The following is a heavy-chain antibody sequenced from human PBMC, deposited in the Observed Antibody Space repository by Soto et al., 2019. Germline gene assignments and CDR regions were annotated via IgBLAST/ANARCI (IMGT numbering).Heavy chain of an antibody. J-gene: IGHJ5*02. CDR3: AKYCGPSNCYNGFDL. V-gene: IGHV3-23*01. Sequence: PGGSLRLSCAASGFTFSSCAMTWVRQAPGKRPEWLSIVGNSNFQTYYADSVRGRFTISRDNSKNTLYLQLSSLTAEDTAIYYCAKYCGPSNCYNGFDLWGRGTLVTVSS. CDR1: GFTFSSCA. D-gene: IGHD2-21*01. CDR2: VGNSNFQT.